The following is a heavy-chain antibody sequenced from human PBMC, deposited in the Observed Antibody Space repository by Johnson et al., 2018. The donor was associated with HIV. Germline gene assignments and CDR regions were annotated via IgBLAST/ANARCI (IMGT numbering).Heavy chain of an antibody. Sequence: QMLLVESGGGVVQPGGSLRLSCAASGFTFSSYGMHWVRQAPGKGREWVAFISSDGSNKYFAVSVTGRFSISRDNSKNTLYLQMNSLTAEDTAVYYCAKPQWVSSGAFDIWGQGTMVTVSS. V-gene: IGHV3-30*18. D-gene: IGHD3-3*01. CDR2: ISSDGSNK. CDR1: GFTFSSYG. CDR3: AKPQWVSSGAFDI. J-gene: IGHJ3*02.